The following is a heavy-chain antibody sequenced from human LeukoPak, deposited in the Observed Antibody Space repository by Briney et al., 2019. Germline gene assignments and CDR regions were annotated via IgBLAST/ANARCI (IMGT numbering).Heavy chain of an antibody. D-gene: IGHD3-22*01. V-gene: IGHV3-33*01. J-gene: IGHJ4*02. CDR2: IWYDGSNK. CDR1: GFTFSSYG. Sequence: GGSLRLSCAASGFTFSSYGMHWVRQAPGKGLEWVAVIWYDGSNKYYADSVKGRFTISRDNSKNTLYLQMNSLRAEDTAVYYCARIYYDSSGYLSIDYWGQGTLVTVPS. CDR3: ARIYYDSSGYLSIDY.